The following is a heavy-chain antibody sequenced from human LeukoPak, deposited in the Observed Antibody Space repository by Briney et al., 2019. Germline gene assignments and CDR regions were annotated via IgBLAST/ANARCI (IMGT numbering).Heavy chain of an antibody. CDR2: ISGSGGST. CDR3: AKDRDYVNYFDY. Sequence: PGGSLRLSCTASGFTFSSYAMSWVRQAPGKGLEWVSAISGSGGSTYYADSVKGRFTISRDNSKNTLYLQMNSLRAEDTAVYYCAKDRDYVNYFDYWGQGTLVTVSS. J-gene: IGHJ4*02. V-gene: IGHV3-23*01. CDR1: GFTFSSYA. D-gene: IGHD4-17*01.